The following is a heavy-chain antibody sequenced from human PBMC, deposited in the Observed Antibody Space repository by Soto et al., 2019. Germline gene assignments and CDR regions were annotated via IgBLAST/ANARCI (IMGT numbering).Heavy chain of an antibody. D-gene: IGHD3-3*02. CDR1: GYTFTSYG. V-gene: IGHV1-18*01. J-gene: IGHJ5*02. CDR2: ISVYSGHT. Sequence: QVQLVQSGAEVKKPGASVKVSCKASGYTFTSYGISWVRQAPGQGLEWMGWISVYSGHTNYAQKFQGRLTMTTDTSTTTANMELRSLRSDDTAVYYCARHGTAYCISTGWFDPWGQGTLVTVSS. CDR3: ARHGTAYCISTGWFDP.